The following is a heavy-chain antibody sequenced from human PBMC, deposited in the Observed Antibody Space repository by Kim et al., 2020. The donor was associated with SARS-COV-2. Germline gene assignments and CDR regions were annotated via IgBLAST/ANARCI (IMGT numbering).Heavy chain of an antibody. Sequence: GGSLRLSCAASGFIFSNYGLHWVRQAPGKGLEWVAVISFNGSHQFYADSVKGRFTVSRDNSRKTFYLQMNSLRGEDTAVYYCAKESMVGYSFSSYFDQWGQGTLVTVSS. J-gene: IGHJ4*02. CDR2: ISFNGSHQ. V-gene: IGHV3-30*18. CDR1: GFIFSNYG. CDR3: AKESMVGYSFSSYFDQ. D-gene: IGHD5-12*01.